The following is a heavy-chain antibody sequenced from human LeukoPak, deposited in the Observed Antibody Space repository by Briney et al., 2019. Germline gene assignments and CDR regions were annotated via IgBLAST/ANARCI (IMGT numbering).Heavy chain of an antibody. CDR3: AREYRQYDFWSGYYPYYYYYMDV. Sequence: PGGSLRLSCAASGFTFSSYWMSWVRQAPGKGLEWVAYIKQDGSEKYYVDSVKGRFTISRDNAKNSLYLQMNSLRAEDTAVYYCAREYRQYDFWSGYYPYYYYYMDVWGKGTTVTVSS. CDR1: GFTFSSYW. V-gene: IGHV3-7*01. J-gene: IGHJ6*03. D-gene: IGHD3-3*01. CDR2: IKQDGSEK.